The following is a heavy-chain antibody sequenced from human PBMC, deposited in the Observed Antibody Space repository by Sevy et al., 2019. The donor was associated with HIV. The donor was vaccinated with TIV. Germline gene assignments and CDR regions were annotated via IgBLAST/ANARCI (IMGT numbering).Heavy chain of an antibody. CDR1: GFTFTSYA. CDR2: ISGSGGST. Sequence: GGSLRLSCAASGFTFTSYAMSWVRQAPGKGLEWVSAISGSGGSTYYADSVKGRFTISRDNSKNTLYLQMNSLRAEDTAVYYCAKGPSGDDFWSGYYMTYYSMDVWGQGTTVTVSS. D-gene: IGHD3-3*01. V-gene: IGHV3-23*01. J-gene: IGHJ6*02. CDR3: AKGPSGDDFWSGYYMTYYSMDV.